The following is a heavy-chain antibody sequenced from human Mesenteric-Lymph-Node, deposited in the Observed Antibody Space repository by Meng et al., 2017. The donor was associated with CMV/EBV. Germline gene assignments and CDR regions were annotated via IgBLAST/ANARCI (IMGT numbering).Heavy chain of an antibody. CDR2: INSDESSI. J-gene: IGHJ3*02. D-gene: IGHD4-23*01. CDR3: ARTYMETYGGLDI. CDR1: GFTFRRYW. V-gene: IGHV3-74*01. Sequence: ASGFTFRRYWSHWVRQVPGKGPVWISRINSDESSISYADSVSGRFTSSRDNDKNAVYLQMDSLRAEDTAVYYCARTYMETYGGLDIWGQGTMVTVSS.